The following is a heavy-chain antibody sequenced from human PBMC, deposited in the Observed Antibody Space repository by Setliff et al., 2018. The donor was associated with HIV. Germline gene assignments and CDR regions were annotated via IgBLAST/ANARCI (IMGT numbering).Heavy chain of an antibody. D-gene: IGHD6-19*01. CDR2: IYYTGST. CDR1: GGSISTYF. V-gene: IGHV4-59*01. J-gene: IGHJ4*03. Sequence: PSETLSLTCTVSGGSISTYFWSWVRQTPGKGLEWIGYIYYTGSTSYNPSFRSRVTISVDTSKNQFSLMLDSVTAADTAFYYCASPIPVTGTGAPFALWGQGTLVTVSS. CDR3: ASPIPVTGTGAPFAL.